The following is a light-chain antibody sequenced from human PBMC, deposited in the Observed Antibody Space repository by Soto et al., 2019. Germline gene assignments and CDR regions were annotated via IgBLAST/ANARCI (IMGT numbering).Light chain of an antibody. CDR2: AAS. CDR3: QQYGGSPFT. V-gene: IGKV3-20*01. CDR1: QSVSVNS. Sequence: EIVFTQSPGTLSLSPGERATLSCRASQSVSVNSLAWYQQKCGQAPRLLIYAASTRATGVPDRFSGSGSGTDFALTISRLETEDFAVYYCQQYGGSPFTFGPGTKVDIK. J-gene: IGKJ3*01.